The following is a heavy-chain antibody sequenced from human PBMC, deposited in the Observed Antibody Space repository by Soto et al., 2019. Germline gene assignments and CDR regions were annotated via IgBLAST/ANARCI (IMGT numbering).Heavy chain of an antibody. CDR3: ARASNDFWSGYYTLDY. Sequence: GGSLRLSCAASGFTFSSYSMNWVRQAPGKGLEWVSSISSSSSYIYYADSVKGRFTISRDNAKNSLYLQMNSLRAEDTAVYYCARASNDFWSGYYTLDYWGQGTLVTVSS. J-gene: IGHJ4*02. CDR2: ISSSSSYI. V-gene: IGHV3-21*01. CDR1: GFTFSSYS. D-gene: IGHD3-3*01.